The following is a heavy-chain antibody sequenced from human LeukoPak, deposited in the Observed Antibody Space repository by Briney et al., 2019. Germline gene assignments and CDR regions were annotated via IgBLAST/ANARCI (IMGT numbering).Heavy chain of an antibody. V-gene: IGHV4-34*01. J-gene: IGHJ6*04. CDR3: ARHIRGLLRGPPPV. Sequence: SETLSLTCAVYGGSFSGYYWSWNRQPPGKGLEWIGEINHSGSTNYNPSLKSRVTISVDTSKNQFSLKLSSVTAADTAVYYCARHIRGLLRGPPPVWGKGTTVTVSS. D-gene: IGHD2-21*01. CDR1: GGSFSGYY. CDR2: INHSGST.